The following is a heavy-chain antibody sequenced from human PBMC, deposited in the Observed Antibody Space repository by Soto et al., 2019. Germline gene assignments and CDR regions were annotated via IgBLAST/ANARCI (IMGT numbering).Heavy chain of an antibody. Sequence: SETLSLTCTVSGGSISSSSYYWGWIRQPPGKGLEWIGTIYYTGSTYYNPSLKSRVTISVDTSKNQFSLKLSSVTAADTAFYFCARQSSTSMAARYFDSWGQGTLVTVSP. CDR1: GGSISSSSYY. CDR2: IYYTGST. V-gene: IGHV4-39*01. D-gene: IGHD6-6*01. J-gene: IGHJ4*02. CDR3: ARQSSTSMAARYFDS.